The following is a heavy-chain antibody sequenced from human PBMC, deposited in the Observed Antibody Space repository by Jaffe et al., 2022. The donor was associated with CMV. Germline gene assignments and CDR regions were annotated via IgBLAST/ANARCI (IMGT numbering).Heavy chain of an antibody. D-gene: IGHD6-13*01. V-gene: IGHV4-4*02. CDR2: IYYSGST. Sequence: QVQLQESGPRLVKPSGTLSLTCAVSGGSINSNNWWSWVRQPPGKGLEWIGEIYYSGSTNYSPSLKSRVTISVDKSNNQFSLKLNSVTAADTAVYYCARYPPAATTAPGPRASFDFWGQGTMVTVSS. CDR1: GGSINSNNW. J-gene: IGHJ3*01. CDR3: ARYPPAATTAPGPRASFDF.